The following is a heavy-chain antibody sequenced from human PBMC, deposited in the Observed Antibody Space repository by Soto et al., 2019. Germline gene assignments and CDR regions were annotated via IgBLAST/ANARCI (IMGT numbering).Heavy chain of an antibody. D-gene: IGHD3-10*01. J-gene: IGHJ5*02. CDR2: IWYDGSNK. CDR3: ASASGATVS. V-gene: IGHV3-33*01. CDR1: GVNFSNYG. Sequence: QVQLVESGGGVVHPGRSLRLSCAASGVNFSNYGMQWVRQAPGKGLEWGAHIWYDGSNKYYADSVKGRFTISRDNSKNTLYLQMDSLRPDDTAVYYCASASGATVSWGQGTLVTV.